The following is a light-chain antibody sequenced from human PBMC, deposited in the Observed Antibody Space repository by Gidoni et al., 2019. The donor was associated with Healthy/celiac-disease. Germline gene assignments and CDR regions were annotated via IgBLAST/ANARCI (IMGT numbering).Light chain of an antibody. CDR1: QSVSSN. CDR2: GAS. J-gene: IGKJ1*01. CDR3: QQYNNWPLWT. Sequence: EIVMTQSPATLSVSPGERATLSCRASQSVSSNLAWYLQKPGQAPRLLIYGASNRATGIPARFSGSGSGTEFTLTISSLQSEDFAVYYCQQYNNWPLWTFGQGTKVEIK. V-gene: IGKV3-15*01.